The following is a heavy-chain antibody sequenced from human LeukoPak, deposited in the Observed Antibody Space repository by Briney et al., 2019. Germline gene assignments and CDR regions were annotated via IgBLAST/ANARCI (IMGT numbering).Heavy chain of an antibody. CDR3: AKDPTFGSWTDY. CDR2: ISGSGGST. D-gene: IGHD6-13*01. V-gene: IGHV3-23*01. J-gene: IGHJ4*02. Sequence: RGSLRLSCAASGFTFSSYAMSWVRQAPGKGLEWVSAISGSGGSTYYADSVKGRFTISRDNSKNTLYLQMNSLRAEDTAVYYCAKDPTFGSWTDYWGQGALVAVSS. CDR1: GFTFSSYA.